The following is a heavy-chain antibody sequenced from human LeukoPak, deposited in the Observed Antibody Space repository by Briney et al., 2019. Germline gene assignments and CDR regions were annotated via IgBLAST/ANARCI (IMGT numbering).Heavy chain of an antibody. Sequence: ASVKVSCKASGGTFSSYAISWVRQAPGQGLEWMGGIIPIFGTANYAQKFQGRVTITADESTSTAYMELSSLRSEDTAVYYCASCGGDCCGAGSYYYYMDVWGKGTTVTVSS. CDR3: ASCGGDCCGAGSYYYYMDV. D-gene: IGHD2-21*01. CDR2: IIPIFGTA. CDR1: GGTFSSYA. J-gene: IGHJ6*03. V-gene: IGHV1-69*01.